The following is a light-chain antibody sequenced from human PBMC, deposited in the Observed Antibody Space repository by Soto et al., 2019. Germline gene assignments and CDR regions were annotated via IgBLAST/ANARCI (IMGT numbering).Light chain of an antibody. Sequence: EIVLTQSPGTLSLSPGERATLSCRASQRVSSTYVAWYQQKPGQAPRLLIFDASSRATGIPDRFSGSGSGTDFTLSISRLEPEDFAVYYCHQYGASPATFGQGTKVEIK. J-gene: IGKJ1*01. CDR2: DAS. CDR3: HQYGASPAT. CDR1: QRVSSTY. V-gene: IGKV3-20*01.